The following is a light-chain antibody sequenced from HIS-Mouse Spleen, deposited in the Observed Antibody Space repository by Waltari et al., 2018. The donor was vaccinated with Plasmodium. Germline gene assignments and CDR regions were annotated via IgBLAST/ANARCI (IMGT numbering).Light chain of an antibody. Sequence: DIVMTQSPATLAVSPGESAPLPCSASQSVSSKLAWYLQKPGQAPRLLISYASTRATGITARFSDSGSETEFSLTISSLQSEDFAFYYCQKYNNRAFTFGPATKVVI. CDR1: QSVSSK. J-gene: IGKJ3*01. CDR3: QKYNNRAFT. V-gene: IGKV3-15*01. CDR2: YAS.